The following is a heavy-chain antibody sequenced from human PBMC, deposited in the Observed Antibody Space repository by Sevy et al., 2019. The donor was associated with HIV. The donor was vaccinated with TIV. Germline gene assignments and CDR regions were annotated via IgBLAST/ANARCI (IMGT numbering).Heavy chain of an antibody. V-gene: IGHV3-30*02. D-gene: IGHD2-2*01. CDR2: IRFDATIK. CDR1: GFTFSNYG. CDR3: AKVLRIVEIPAAIDYYYGMDV. Sequence: GGSLRLSCAASGFTFSNYGMHWVCQAPGKGLEWVAFIRFDATIKYYRDSVKGRLTISRDNSKSTLYLQMNSLRAEDTAVYFCAKVLRIVEIPAAIDYYYGMDVWGQGTTVTVSS. J-gene: IGHJ6*02.